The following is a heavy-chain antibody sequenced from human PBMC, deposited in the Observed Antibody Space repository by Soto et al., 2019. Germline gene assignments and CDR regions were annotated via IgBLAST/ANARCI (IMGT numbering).Heavy chain of an antibody. Sequence: LSLTCSVSGADINTYSWTWIRQPAGKGLEWIGRIYTSASINYNPSLKGRVTLSVDTSTNQVSLRLASVTAADTAIYYCARDREAGYNFYYGMDVWGQGTTVTVSS. CDR3: ARDREAGYNFYYGMDV. J-gene: IGHJ6*02. CDR2: IYTSASI. D-gene: IGHD6-19*01. CDR1: GADINTYS. V-gene: IGHV4-4*07.